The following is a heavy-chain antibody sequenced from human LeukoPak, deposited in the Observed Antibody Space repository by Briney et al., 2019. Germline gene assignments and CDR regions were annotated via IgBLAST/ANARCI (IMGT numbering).Heavy chain of an antibody. Sequence: GGSLRLSCEASGFSVSSNHMTWVRQAPGKGLEWVSVIYSGGSTSYADSVKGRFTISRDNAKNSLYLQMNSLRAEDTAVYYCARGDYDFWSGYYLGAGGFDYWGQGTLVTVSS. V-gene: IGHV3-53*01. D-gene: IGHD3-3*01. J-gene: IGHJ4*02. CDR1: GFSVSSNH. CDR3: ARGDYDFWSGYYLGAGGFDY. CDR2: IYSGGST.